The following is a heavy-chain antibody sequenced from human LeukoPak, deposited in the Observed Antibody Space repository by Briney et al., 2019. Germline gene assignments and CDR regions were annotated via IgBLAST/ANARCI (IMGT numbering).Heavy chain of an antibody. CDR3: ARDSGELDGYNLFDY. V-gene: IGHV1-46*01. Sequence: ASVKVSCKASGYTFTSYYMHWVRQAPGQGLEWMGVINPSGGSTSYAQKFQGRVTMTRDTSTSTVYMELSSLRSEDTAVYYCARDSGELDGYNLFDYWGQGTLVTVSS. J-gene: IGHJ4*02. CDR2: INPSGGST. D-gene: IGHD5-24*01. CDR1: GYTFTSYY.